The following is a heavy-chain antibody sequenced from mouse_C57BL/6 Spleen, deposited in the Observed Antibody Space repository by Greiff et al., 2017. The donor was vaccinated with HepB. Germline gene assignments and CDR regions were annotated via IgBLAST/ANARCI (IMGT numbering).Heavy chain of an antibody. J-gene: IGHJ4*01. CDR3: ARHGPTTVGEAPMDY. CDR1: GFTFSDYY. Sequence: EVQRVESGGGLVQPGGSLKLSCAASGFTFSDYYMYWVRQTPEKRLEWVAYISNGGGSTYYPDTVKGRFTLSRDNAKNTLYLQMSRLKSEDTAMYYCARHGPTTVGEAPMDYWGQGTSVTVSS. CDR2: ISNGGGST. V-gene: IGHV5-12*01. D-gene: IGHD1-1*01.